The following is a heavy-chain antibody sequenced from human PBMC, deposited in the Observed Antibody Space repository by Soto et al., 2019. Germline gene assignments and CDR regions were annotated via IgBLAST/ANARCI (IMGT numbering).Heavy chain of an antibody. Sequence: QVQLVQSGAEVKKPGASVKVSCKASGYTFTDYYIHWVRQAPGQGLECMAWINGNSGATGYAQKYQDRVTWTRDTSTNTAYMELTRLTSDDTAVYYCAREHVGDVSSFDIWGHGTMVTVSS. J-gene: IGHJ3*02. D-gene: IGHD1-26*01. V-gene: IGHV1-2*02. CDR1: GYTFTDYY. CDR3: AREHVGDVSSFDI. CDR2: INGNSGAT.